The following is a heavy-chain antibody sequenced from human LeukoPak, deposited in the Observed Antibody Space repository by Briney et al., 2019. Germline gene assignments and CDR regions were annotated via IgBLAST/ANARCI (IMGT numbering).Heavy chain of an antibody. J-gene: IGHJ4*02. V-gene: IGHV4-4*07. Sequence: SETLSLTCTVSGGSVSSYYWSWIRQPAGKGLEWIGRIYTSGSTNYNPSLKSRVTMSVDTSKNQFSLKLSSVTAADTAVYYCARDYDSGDYFDYWGQGTLVTVSS. CDR2: IYTSGST. D-gene: IGHD3-22*01. CDR1: GGSVSSYY. CDR3: ARDYDSGDYFDY.